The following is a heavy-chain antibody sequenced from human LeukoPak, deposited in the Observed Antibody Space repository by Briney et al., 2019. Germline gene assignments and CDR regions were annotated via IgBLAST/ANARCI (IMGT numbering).Heavy chain of an antibody. CDR2: INYSGST. Sequence: SETLSLTCTVSGGSISSYYWNWIRQPPGKGLEWIGYINYSGSTNYNPSLKSRVTISVDTSKNQFSLKLSSVTAADTAVYYCARGGFFGVVILGHWGQGTLVTVSS. V-gene: IGHV4-59*01. CDR1: GGSISSYY. D-gene: IGHD3-3*01. CDR3: ARGGFFGVVILGH. J-gene: IGHJ4*02.